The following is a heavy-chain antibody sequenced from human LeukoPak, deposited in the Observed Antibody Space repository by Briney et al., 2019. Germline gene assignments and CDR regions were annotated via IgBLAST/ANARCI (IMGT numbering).Heavy chain of an antibody. CDR2: INWNGGST. Sequence: GGSLRLSCAASGFTFDDYGMSWVRQAPGKGLEWVSGINWNGGSTGYADSVKGRFTISRDNAKNSLYLQMNRLRAEDTALYDCARGVVPAANDYYYYYYMDVWGKGTTVTVSS. D-gene: IGHD2-2*01. CDR1: GFTFDDYG. V-gene: IGHV3-20*01. J-gene: IGHJ6*03. CDR3: ARGVVPAANDYYYYYYMDV.